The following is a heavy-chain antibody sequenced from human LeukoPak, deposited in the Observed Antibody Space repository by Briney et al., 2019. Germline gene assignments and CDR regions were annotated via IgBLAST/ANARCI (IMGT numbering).Heavy chain of an antibody. CDR3: AKDRTSAAGGAYFDY. V-gene: IGHV3-21*04. D-gene: IGHD6-19*01. CDR1: GFTFSSYN. Sequence: GGSLRLSCAASGFTFSSYNMNWVRQAPGKGLEWVASISSSSNYIYYVDSVKGRFTISRDNAKNSLYLQMNSLRAEDTALYYCAKDRTSAAGGAYFDYWGQGTLDTVSS. J-gene: IGHJ4*02. CDR2: ISSSSNYI.